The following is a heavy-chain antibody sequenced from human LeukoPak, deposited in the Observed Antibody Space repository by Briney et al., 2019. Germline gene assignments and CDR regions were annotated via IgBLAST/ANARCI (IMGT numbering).Heavy chain of an antibody. CDR3: AKQSYARSLGE. CDR1: GFPFSHFS. V-gene: IGHV3-23*01. J-gene: IGHJ4*02. D-gene: IGHD2-8*01. Sequence: GGSLRLSCATSGFPFSHFSMSWVREAPGKGLEWILTIDSGATSTYYAESVKGRFPISRDNSKNTVYLQMSSLRVEDTAVYYCAKQSYARSLGEGGPGTLVSVSS. CDR2: IDSGATST.